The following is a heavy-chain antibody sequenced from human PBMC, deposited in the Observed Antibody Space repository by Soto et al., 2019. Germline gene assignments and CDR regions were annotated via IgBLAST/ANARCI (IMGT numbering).Heavy chain of an antibody. J-gene: IGHJ3*02. Sequence: QVPLVESGGGVVQPGRSLRLSCAASGFTFSSYAMHWVRQAPGKGLEWVAVTSNDGSKKYYADSVKGRFTISRDNSKNTLYLQMTSLKAGDTAVYHCAKMYVLGNAPGDAFDIWGQGTMFTVSS. V-gene: IGHV3-30-3*01. D-gene: IGHD3-16*01. CDR1: GFTFSSYA. CDR2: TSNDGSKK. CDR3: AKMYVLGNAPGDAFDI.